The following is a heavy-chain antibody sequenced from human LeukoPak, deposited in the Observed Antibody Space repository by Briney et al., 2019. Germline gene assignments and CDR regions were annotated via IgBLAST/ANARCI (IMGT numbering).Heavy chain of an antibody. CDR1: GYSISSGYY. V-gene: IGHV4-38-2*02. CDR3: ARGRYNGSFDDAFDI. Sequence: SETLSLTCTVSGYSISSGYYWGWIRQPPGKGLEWIGSIYHSGSTYYNPSLKSRVTISVDTSKNQFSLKLSSVTAADTAVYYCARGRYNGSFDDAFDIWGQGTMVTVSS. D-gene: IGHD1-26*01. CDR2: IYHSGST. J-gene: IGHJ3*02.